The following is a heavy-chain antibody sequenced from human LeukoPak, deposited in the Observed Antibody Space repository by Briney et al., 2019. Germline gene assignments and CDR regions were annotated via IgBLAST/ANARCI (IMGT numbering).Heavy chain of an antibody. CDR2: INSGGSDI. D-gene: IGHD2-2*02. J-gene: IGHJ6*03. CDR3: ARRERGYCSSTSCYTGQYYYYYYMDV. CDR1: GFTFITYS. Sequence: GGSLRLSCAASGFTFITYSMNWVRQAPGKGLEWVSSINSGGSDIYYADSMKGRFTISRDNARNSLYLQMNSLRAEDTAVYYCARRERGYCSSTSCYTGQYYYYYYMDVWGKGTTVTVSS. V-gene: IGHV3-21*01.